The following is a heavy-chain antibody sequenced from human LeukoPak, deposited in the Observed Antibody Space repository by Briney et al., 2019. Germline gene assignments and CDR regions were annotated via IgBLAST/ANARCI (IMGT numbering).Heavy chain of an antibody. CDR2: IDRSSGTI. J-gene: IGHJ3*02. CDR1: GFTFSSHS. D-gene: IGHD6-19*01. V-gene: IGHV3-48*04. CDR3: ARVNSSGWLWCAFDI. Sequence: GGSLRLSCAASGFTFSSHSMNWLRQAPGKGLEWISYIDRSSGTIYYADSVKGRFTISRDNAKNSLYLQMNSLRAEDTALYYCARVNSSGWLWCAFDIWGQGTMVTVSS.